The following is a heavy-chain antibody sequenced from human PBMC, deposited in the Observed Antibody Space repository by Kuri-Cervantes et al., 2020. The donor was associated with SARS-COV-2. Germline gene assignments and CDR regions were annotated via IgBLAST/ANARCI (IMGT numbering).Heavy chain of an antibody. CDR3: VRGIVGPNYGYTGSYFDS. J-gene: IGHJ4*02. D-gene: IGHD3-10*01. CDR1: GFIFNAYD. CDR2: ISSGSRSK. Sequence: GESLKISCAASGFIFNAYDMNWVRQAPGKGLEWVSYISSGSRSKYYGDSVKGRFTISRDNAKQLLYLQMNSLRAEDTAVYYCVRGIVGPNYGYTGSYFDSWGQGTLVTVSS. V-gene: IGHV3-48*01.